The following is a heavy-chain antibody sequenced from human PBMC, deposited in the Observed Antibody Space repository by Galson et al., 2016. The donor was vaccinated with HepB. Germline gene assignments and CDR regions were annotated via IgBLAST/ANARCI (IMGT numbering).Heavy chain of an antibody. CDR3: GKHGGFDY. CDR1: GFSFSTSG. J-gene: IGHJ4*02. V-gene: IGHV3-23*01. CDR2: ITGSGAAK. D-gene: IGHD3-16*01. Sequence: SLRLSCAASGFSFSTSGMSWVRQTPGRGLEWVSGITGSGAAKHYADSVRGRFTISRDNSKNKLYLYMNSLRVGDTAVYYCGKHGGFDYWGQGALVTVSS.